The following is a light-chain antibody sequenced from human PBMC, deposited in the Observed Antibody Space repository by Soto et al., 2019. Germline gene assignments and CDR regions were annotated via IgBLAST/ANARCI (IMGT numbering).Light chain of an antibody. CDR3: QQYNNWPPYT. CDR1: QSVTYN. CDR2: GAS. V-gene: IGKV3-15*01. J-gene: IGKJ2*01. Sequence: ETVMTQSPATLSLSLGERATLSCRASQSVTYNLAWYQQKPGQAPRLLIHGASTRAIGIPDRFSGSGFGPEFTLTISSLQSEDFAVYYCQQYNNWPPYTFGQGTKLEIK.